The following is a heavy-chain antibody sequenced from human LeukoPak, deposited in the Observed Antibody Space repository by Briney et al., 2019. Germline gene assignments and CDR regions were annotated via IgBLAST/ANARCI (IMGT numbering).Heavy chain of an antibody. CDR3: VRGHCSGGTCYSFFDY. CDR2: IYSGGST. CDR1: GFTVSSNH. D-gene: IGHD2-15*01. Sequence: PGGSLRLSCAASGFTVSSNHMSWVRQAPGKGLEWVSVIYSGGSTYYADSVKGRFTISRDNSKNTLYLQMNSLRAEDTAVYYCVRGHCSGGTCYSFFDYWGQGTLVTVSS. J-gene: IGHJ4*02. V-gene: IGHV3-53*01.